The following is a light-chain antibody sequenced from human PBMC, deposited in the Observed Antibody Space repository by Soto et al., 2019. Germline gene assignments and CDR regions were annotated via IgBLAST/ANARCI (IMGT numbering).Light chain of an antibody. V-gene: IGLV1-40*01. J-gene: IGLJ3*02. CDR1: SSNIGAGYD. CDR3: LSYDISLSGRV. Sequence: QLVLTQPPSVSGAPGQRVTISCTGSSSNIGAGYDVHWYQQLPRAAPKLLIFGNTNRPSGVPDRFSGSKSGTSASLAITGLQAEDEADYYCLSYDISLSGRVFGGGTKLTVL. CDR2: GNT.